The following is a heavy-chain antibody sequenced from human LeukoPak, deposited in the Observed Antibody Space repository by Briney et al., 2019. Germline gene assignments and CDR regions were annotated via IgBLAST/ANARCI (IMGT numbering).Heavy chain of an antibody. CDR3: ARRRGFMVQGVINLDY. CDR1: GYTFTSYD. V-gene: IGHV1-8*01. D-gene: IGHD3-10*01. CDR2: MNPNSGNT. Sequence: GASVKVSCKASGYTFTSYDINGVRQATGQGLEWMGWMNPNSGNTGYAQKFQGRVTMTGNTSISTAYMELSSLRSEDTAVYYCARRRGFMVQGVINLDYWGQGTLVTVSS. J-gene: IGHJ4*02.